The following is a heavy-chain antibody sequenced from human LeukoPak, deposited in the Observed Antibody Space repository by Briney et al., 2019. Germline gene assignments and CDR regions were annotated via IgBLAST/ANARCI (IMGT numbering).Heavy chain of an antibody. Sequence: GSVKVSCKASGYTFTNYALNWVRQAPGQGLEWMGWINTYTGNPTYAQGFTGRFVFSLDTSVSTAYLQISSLKAEDTAVYYCARGRFFTTYYYDTSGFYTENYWGQGTLVTVSS. D-gene: IGHD3-22*01. CDR2: INTYTGNP. J-gene: IGHJ4*02. CDR1: GYTFTNYA. V-gene: IGHV7-4-1*02. CDR3: ARGRFFTTYYYDTSGFYTENY.